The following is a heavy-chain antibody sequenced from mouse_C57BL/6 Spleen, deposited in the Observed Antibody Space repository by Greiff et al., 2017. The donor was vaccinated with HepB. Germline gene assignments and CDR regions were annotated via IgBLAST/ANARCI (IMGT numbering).Heavy chain of an antibody. V-gene: IGHV6-3*01. CDR1: GFTFSNYW. CDR3: TGGSSLDY. Sequence: EVHLVESGGGLVQPGGSMKLSCVASGFTFSNYWMNWVRQSPEKGLEWVAQIRLKSDNYATHYAESVKGRFTISRDDSKSSVYLQMNNLRAEDTGIYYCTGGSSLDYWGQGTTLTVSS. CDR2: IRLKSDNYAT. D-gene: IGHD1-1*01. J-gene: IGHJ2*01.